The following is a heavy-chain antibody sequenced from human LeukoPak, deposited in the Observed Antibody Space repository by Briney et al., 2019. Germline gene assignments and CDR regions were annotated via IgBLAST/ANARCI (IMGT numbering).Heavy chain of an antibody. V-gene: IGHV1-18*01. Sequence: ASVKVSCKASGYTFTSYGISWVPQAPGQGLEWMGWISAYNGNTNYAQKLQGRVTMTTDTSTSTAYMELRSLRSDDTAVYYCARTTYYDFWSGWYYFDYWGRGTLVTVSS. CDR1: GYTFTSYG. D-gene: IGHD3-3*01. CDR2: ISAYNGNT. J-gene: IGHJ4*02. CDR3: ARTTYYDFWSGWYYFDY.